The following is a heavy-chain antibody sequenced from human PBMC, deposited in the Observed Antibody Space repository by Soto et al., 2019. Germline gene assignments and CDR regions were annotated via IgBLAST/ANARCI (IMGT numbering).Heavy chain of an antibody. D-gene: IGHD5-12*01. CDR2: ISTYSGDT. CDR3: ARHHGPTTSENWFEP. Sequence: QVHLVQSGVEVKTPGASVKVSCQASGYTFFTYDISWVRQAPGQGLEWMGGISTYSGDTKYAQKFQGRVTMTTDTSTTTAYLKLRSLRSDDTAVYYCARHHGPTTSENWFEPWGQGTLVTVSS. CDR1: GYTFFTYD. V-gene: IGHV1-18*01. J-gene: IGHJ5*02.